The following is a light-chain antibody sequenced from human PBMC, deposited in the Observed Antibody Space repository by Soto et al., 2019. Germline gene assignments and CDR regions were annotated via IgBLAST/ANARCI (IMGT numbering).Light chain of an antibody. CDR1: QSISNW. CDR3: QQYDTYSRT. Sequence: DIQMTQSPSTLSASVGDRVTITCRASQSISNWLAWYQQRTGKAPKLLIYDASSLQSGVPSRFSGGRSGTEFTLTISSLQADDFATYYCQQYDTYSRTFCQGTKLEI. V-gene: IGKV1-5*01. J-gene: IGKJ2*01. CDR2: DAS.